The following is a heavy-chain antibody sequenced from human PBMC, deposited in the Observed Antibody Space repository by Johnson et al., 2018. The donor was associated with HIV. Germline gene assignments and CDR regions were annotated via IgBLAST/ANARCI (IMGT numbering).Heavy chain of an antibody. V-gene: IGHV3-66*02. CDR2: IYSGGST. Sequence: VQLVESGGGLVQPGGSLRLSCAASGFTVSSNYMSWVRQAPGKGLEWVSVIYSGGSTYYADSVQGRFTISRDNSKNTLYLQMNSLRAEDTAVYYCARASSIAARGADAFDIWGQGTMVTVSS. D-gene: IGHD6-6*01. CDR3: ARASSIAARGADAFDI. J-gene: IGHJ3*02. CDR1: GFTVSSNY.